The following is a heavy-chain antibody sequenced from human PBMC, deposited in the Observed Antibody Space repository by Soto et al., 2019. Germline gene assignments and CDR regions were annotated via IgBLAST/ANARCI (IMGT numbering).Heavy chain of an antibody. D-gene: IGHD3-22*01. CDR2: IIPIFGTA. CDR3: ARERIGTMIVVVTSGFDL. Sequence: QVQLVQSGAEVKKPGSSVKVSCKASGGTFSSYAISWVRQAPGQGLEWMGGIIPIFGTANYAQKFQGRVTXXAXXSTSTAYMERSSLRSEDTAVYYCARERIGTMIVVVTSGFDLWGRGTLVTVSS. J-gene: IGHJ2*01. CDR1: GGTFSSYA. V-gene: IGHV1-69*12.